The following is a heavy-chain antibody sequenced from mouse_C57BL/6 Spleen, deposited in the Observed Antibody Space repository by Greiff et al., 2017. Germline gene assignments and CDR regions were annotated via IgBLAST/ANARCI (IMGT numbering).Heavy chain of an antibody. D-gene: IGHD2-5*01. CDR3: ARWDYSNSYYFDY. CDR2: IYPGGGYT. V-gene: IGHV1-63*01. J-gene: IGHJ2*01. Sequence: VKLQQSGAELVRPGTSVKMSCKASGYTFTNYWIGWAKQRPGHGLEWIGDIYPGGGYTNYNEKFKGKATLTADKSSSTAYMQFSSLTSEDSAIYYCARWDYSNSYYFDYWGQGTTLTVSS. CDR1: GYTFTNYW.